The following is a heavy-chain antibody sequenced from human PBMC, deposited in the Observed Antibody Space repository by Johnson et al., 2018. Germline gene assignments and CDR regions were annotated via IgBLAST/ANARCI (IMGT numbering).Heavy chain of an antibody. J-gene: IGHJ1*01. CDR3: ARDRAPYYCEWYFQF. CDR1: GFTFGDFV. Sequence: QVQLVESGGGAVQPGRSLRLSCVASGFTFGDFVMYWVRQAPGKGLEWVPAISSDGRNTYYADSVRGRFTISRDNAKNTLHLQMNSLRPEDTAVYYCARDRAPYYCEWYFQFWGQGTLVSVSS. CDR2: ISSDGRNT. V-gene: IGHV3-30*03. D-gene: IGHD3-22*01.